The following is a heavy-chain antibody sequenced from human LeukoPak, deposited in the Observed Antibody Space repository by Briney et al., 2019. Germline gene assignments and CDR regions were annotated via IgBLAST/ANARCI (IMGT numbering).Heavy chain of an antibody. D-gene: IGHD2-2*01. CDR2: IYPGDSDT. V-gene: IGHV5-51*01. CDR3: ARRQGCSSTSCPPDS. CDR1: GYSFTSYW. Sequence: GESLKISCKGSGYSFTSYWIGWVRQMPGKGLEWMGIIYPGDSDTRYSPSFEGQVTISADKSIGTAYLQWSSLKASDTAMYYCARRQGCSSTSCPPDSWGQGTLVTVSS. J-gene: IGHJ4*02.